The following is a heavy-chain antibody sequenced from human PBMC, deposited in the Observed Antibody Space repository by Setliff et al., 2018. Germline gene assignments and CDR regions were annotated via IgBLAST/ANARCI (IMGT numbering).Heavy chain of an antibody. CDR3: RFWSGYYKNDY. D-gene: IGHD3-3*01. CDR2: INHSGST. CDR1: GGSFSDYY. Sequence: LSLTCTVYGGSFSDYYWGWVRQPPGKGLEWIGEINHSGSTNYIPSLKSRLTISVDTSKNQSSLKLSSVTAADTAMYYCRFWSGYYKNDYWGQGTLVTVSS. J-gene: IGHJ4*02. V-gene: IGHV4-34*01.